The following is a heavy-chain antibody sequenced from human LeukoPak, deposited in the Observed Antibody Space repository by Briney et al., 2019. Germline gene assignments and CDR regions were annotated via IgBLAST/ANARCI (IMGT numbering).Heavy chain of an antibody. D-gene: IGHD3-9*01. CDR3: ARGRRDTYYDILTGYHYYYYMDV. CDR2: ISGYNGNT. Sequence: ASVKVSCKASGYTFKNYGISWVRQAPGQGLEWMGWISGYNGNTHYAQKFQGRVTMTTETSTSTAYMELRSLRFDDTAVYYCARGRRDTYYDILTGYHYYYYMDVWGKGTTVTVSS. J-gene: IGHJ6*03. V-gene: IGHV1-18*01. CDR1: GYTFKNYG.